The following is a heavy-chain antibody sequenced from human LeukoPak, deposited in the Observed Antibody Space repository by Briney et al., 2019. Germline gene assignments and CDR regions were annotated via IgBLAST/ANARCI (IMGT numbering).Heavy chain of an antibody. CDR3: ASPHGSGSYSDAFDI. J-gene: IGHJ3*02. CDR1: GGTFSSYA. V-gene: IGHV1-69*13. CDR2: IIPIFGTA. D-gene: IGHD1-26*01. Sequence: GASVKVSCKASGGTFSSYAISWVRQAPGQGLEWMGGIIPIFGTANYAQKFQGRVMITADESTSTAYMELSSLRSEDTAVYYCASPHGSGSYSDAFDIWGQGTMVTVSS.